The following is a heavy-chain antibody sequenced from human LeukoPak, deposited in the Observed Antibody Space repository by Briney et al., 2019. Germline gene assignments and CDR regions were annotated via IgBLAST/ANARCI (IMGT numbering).Heavy chain of an antibody. CDR2: IYYSGST. D-gene: IGHD1-26*01. Sequence: SETLSLTCTVSGGSISSYYWSWIRQPPGKGLEWIGYIYYSGSTNYNPSLKSRVTISVDTSKNQFSLKLSSVTAADTAVYYCASVRGATTSYLDYWGQGTLVTVSS. J-gene: IGHJ4*02. CDR1: GGSISSYY. V-gene: IGHV4-59*08. CDR3: ASVRGATTSYLDY.